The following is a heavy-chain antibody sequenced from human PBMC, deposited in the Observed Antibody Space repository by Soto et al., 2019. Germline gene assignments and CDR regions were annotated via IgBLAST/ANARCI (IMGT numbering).Heavy chain of an antibody. CDR1: GLTFSNHG. CDR2: MWANGFNK. J-gene: IGHJ3*02. CDR3: AKDPRHTIDI. V-gene: IGHV3-33*06. Sequence: QVLLVESGGGVVQPGRSLRLSCEASGLTFSNHGFHWVRQAPGKGLEWVAAMWANGFNKDYSDSVKGRFTVSRDNSKNTVYLPMDGLRAEDTAVYYCAKDPRHTIDIWGQGPMVTVS.